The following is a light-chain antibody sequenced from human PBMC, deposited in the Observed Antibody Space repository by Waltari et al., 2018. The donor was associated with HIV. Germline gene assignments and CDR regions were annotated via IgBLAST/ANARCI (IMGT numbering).Light chain of an antibody. V-gene: IGKV4-1*01. CDR3: QQYYTVRPT. Sequence: DIVMTQSPDSLAVSLGERATFNCRSSRTVLSNSDNRNYLAWYQQKTGTPPNVLIFWASTRQSWVPDRFSASGSGTNFSLSISSVQAADVAVYYCQQYYTVRPTFGGGTKVEIK. J-gene: IGKJ4*01. CDR1: RTVLSNSDNRNY. CDR2: WAS.